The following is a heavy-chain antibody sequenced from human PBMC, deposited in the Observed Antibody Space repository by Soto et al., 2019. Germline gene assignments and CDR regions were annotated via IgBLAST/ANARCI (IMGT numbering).Heavy chain of an antibody. CDR1: GYTFTSYD. CDR2: MNPNSGNT. CDR3: ARGPGYCSSTRCLRGYYYYYYMDV. J-gene: IGHJ6*03. Sequence: QVQLVQSGAEVKKPGASVKVSCKASGYTFTSYDINWVRQATGQGLEWMGWMNPNSGNTGYAQKFQGRVPMTRNTPLSTTYKELSRLGSEETAVYYCARGPGYCSSTRCLRGYYYYYYMDVWGKGTTVTVSS. V-gene: IGHV1-8*01. D-gene: IGHD2-2*01.